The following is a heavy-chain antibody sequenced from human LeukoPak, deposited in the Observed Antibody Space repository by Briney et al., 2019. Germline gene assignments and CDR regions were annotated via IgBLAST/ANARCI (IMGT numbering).Heavy chain of an antibody. CDR1: AFTFSDYY. CDR3: ARDSIAAAGIDY. Sequence: KPGGSLRLSYAASAFTFSDYYMSWIRQAPGKGLEWVSYISSSGSTIYYADSVKGRFTISRDNAKNSLYLQMNSLRAEDTAVYYCARDSIAAAGIDYWGQGTLVTVSS. D-gene: IGHD6-13*01. J-gene: IGHJ4*02. V-gene: IGHV3-11*04. CDR2: ISSSGSTI.